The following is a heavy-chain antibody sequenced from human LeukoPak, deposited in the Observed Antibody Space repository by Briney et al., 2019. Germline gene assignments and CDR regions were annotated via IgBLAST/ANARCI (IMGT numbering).Heavy chain of an antibody. Sequence: SETLSLTCTVSGGSISSYYWSWLRQPPGKGLEWIGYIYYSGSTNYNPSLKSRVTISVDTSKNQFSLKLSSVTAADTAVYYCAREITIFGVVRFDPWGQGTLVTASS. CDR2: IYYSGST. V-gene: IGHV4-59*01. CDR1: GGSISSYY. CDR3: AREITIFGVVRFDP. J-gene: IGHJ5*02. D-gene: IGHD3-3*01.